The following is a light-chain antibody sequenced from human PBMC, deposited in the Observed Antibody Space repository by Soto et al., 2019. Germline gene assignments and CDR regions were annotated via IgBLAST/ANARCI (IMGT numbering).Light chain of an antibody. CDR1: SSDVGGYDF. J-gene: IGLJ3*02. V-gene: IGLV2-8*01. CDR3: SSYAGRNNLL. CDR2: EVS. Sequence: QSALTQPPSASGSPGQSVTISCTGTSSDVGGYDFVSWYQQHPGKAPKLMIYEVSKRPSGVPDRFSGSKSGNTASLPVSGLQAEDEADYYGSSYAGRNNLLFGGGTKLTVL.